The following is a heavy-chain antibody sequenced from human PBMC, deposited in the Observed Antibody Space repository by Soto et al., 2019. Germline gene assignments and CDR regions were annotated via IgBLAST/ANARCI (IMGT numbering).Heavy chain of an antibody. Sequence: QVQLVESGGGVVQPGTSLRLSCAASGFTFSSYGIHWVRQAPSKGLEWVAVIFYDGSNKYYADSVKGRFTISRDNSKNTXXLQRNSRRADDTAVYYCARGPSTSGWREGAYYFDFWGQGTLVTVSS. CDR3: ARGPSTSGWREGAYYFDF. CDR1: GFTFSSYG. CDR2: IFYDGSNK. V-gene: IGHV3-33*01. J-gene: IGHJ4*02. D-gene: IGHD6-19*01.